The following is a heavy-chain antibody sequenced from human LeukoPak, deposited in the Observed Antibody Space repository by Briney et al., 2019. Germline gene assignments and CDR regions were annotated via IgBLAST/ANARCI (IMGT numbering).Heavy chain of an antibody. V-gene: IGHV4-34*01. D-gene: IGHD4-23*01. Sequence: SETLSLTCAVYGGSFSGYYWSWIRQPPGKGLEWIGEINHSGSTNYNPSLKSRVTISVDTSKNQFSLKLSSVTAADTAVYYCARGRGNSDYWGQGTLVTVPS. CDR3: ARGRGNSDY. CDR2: INHSGST. J-gene: IGHJ4*02. CDR1: GGSFSGYY.